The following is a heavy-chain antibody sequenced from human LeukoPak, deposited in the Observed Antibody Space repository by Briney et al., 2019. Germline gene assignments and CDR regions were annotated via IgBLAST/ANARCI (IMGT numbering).Heavy chain of an antibody. J-gene: IGHJ5*01. D-gene: IGHD3-10*01. Sequence: SETLSLTCAVYGGSFSGYYWIWIRQPPGKGLEWIGEINHSGGTNYNPSLKSRVTISVDTSKNQFSLKLSSVTAADTAVYYCARTPPPGATAYGVVDSWGQGTLVTVSS. CDR3: ARTPPPGATAYGVVDS. CDR1: GGSFSGYY. V-gene: IGHV4-34*01. CDR2: INHSGGT.